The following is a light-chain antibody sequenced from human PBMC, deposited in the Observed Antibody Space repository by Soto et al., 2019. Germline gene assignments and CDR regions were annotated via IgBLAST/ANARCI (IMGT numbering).Light chain of an antibody. Sequence: DIQMTQSPSSLSASVGDRVTITCQASQDISNYLNWYQQKPGKAPKLLIYDASNLETGVPSRFSGSGSGTDFTFTISRLQPDDIATYYCQQYDNLPLTFGGGTKVASK. J-gene: IGKJ4*01. CDR1: QDISNY. CDR3: QQYDNLPLT. V-gene: IGKV1-33*01. CDR2: DAS.